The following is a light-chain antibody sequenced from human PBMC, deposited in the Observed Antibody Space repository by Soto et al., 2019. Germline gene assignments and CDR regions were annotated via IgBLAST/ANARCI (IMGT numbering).Light chain of an antibody. J-gene: IGLJ2*01. V-gene: IGLV1-47*01. CDR3: SARDDILSGVV. CDR2: RSD. Sequence: QAVVTQPPSASGTPGQRVTISCSGSSSNIGSNHVYWYQQFPGMAPKLLMYRSDQRPTGVSDRFSGSKSGTSASLAISGLRSDDEADYYCSARDDILSGVVFGGGTKVTVL. CDR1: SSNIGSNH.